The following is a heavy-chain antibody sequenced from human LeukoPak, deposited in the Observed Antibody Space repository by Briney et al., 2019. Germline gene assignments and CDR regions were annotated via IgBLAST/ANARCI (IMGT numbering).Heavy chain of an antibody. J-gene: IGHJ4*02. CDR2: ISSSGSTI. Sequence: PGGSLRLSCAASGFTFSDYYMSWIRQAPGKGLEWVSYISSSGSTIYYADSVKGRFTISRDNAKNSLYLQMNSLRAEDTAVYYCARAPATYYYDSSGYYDYWGQGTLVTVSS. CDR1: GFTFSDYY. D-gene: IGHD3-22*01. V-gene: IGHV3-11*04. CDR3: ARAPATYYYDSSGYYDY.